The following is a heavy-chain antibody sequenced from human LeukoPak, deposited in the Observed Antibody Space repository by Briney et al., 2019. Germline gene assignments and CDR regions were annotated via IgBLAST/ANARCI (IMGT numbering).Heavy chain of an antibody. Sequence: SQTLSLTCAISGDRVSSNSAAWNWIRQSPSRGLKWLGRTYYRSKWYNDYAVSVKSRITINPDTSKNQFSLQLNSVTPEDTAVYYCARDSGYSSSWYSGYYYYYYGMDVWGQGTTVTVSS. CDR2: TYYRSKWYN. J-gene: IGHJ6*02. D-gene: IGHD6-13*01. CDR3: ARDSGYSSSWYSGYYYYYYGMDV. CDR1: GDRVSSNSAA. V-gene: IGHV6-1*01.